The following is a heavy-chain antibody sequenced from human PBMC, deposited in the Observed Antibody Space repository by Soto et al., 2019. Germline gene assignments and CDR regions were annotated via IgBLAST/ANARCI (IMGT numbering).Heavy chain of an antibody. CDR2: IYYSGST. J-gene: IGHJ3*02. V-gene: IGHV4-39*01. D-gene: IGHD4-17*01. Sequence: QLQLQESGPGLVKPSETLSLTCTVSVGSLSSSSYYWGWIRQPPRKGLEWIGSIYYSGSTYYNPSLKSRVTIAVDKSENQFSLKVSSVTATDTAVDYCARQWRRVPPRRNGEGRAFDIWGQGTMVTVSS. CDR3: ARQWRRVPPRRNGEGRAFDI. CDR1: VGSLSSSSYY.